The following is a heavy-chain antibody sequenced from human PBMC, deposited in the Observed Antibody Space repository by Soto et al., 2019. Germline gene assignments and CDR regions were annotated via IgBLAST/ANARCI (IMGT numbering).Heavy chain of an antibody. V-gene: IGHV3-33*01. CDR1: GFTFSNYG. Sequence: QVQLVESGGDVVQPGRSLRLSCAASGFTFSNYGMHWARQAPGKGLEWVAAILYDGSNKYYADSVKGRFTISRDNSKNTLYLQMNSLRAEDTAVYYCAREGRDGYKPGGNAFDIWGQGTMVTVSS. D-gene: IGHD5-12*01. CDR2: ILYDGSNK. CDR3: AREGRDGYKPGGNAFDI. J-gene: IGHJ3*02.